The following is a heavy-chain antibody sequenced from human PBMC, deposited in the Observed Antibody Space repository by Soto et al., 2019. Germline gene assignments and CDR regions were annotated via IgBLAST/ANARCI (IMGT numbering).Heavy chain of an antibody. D-gene: IGHD3-10*01. Sequence: GESLKISCKVSGYSFIDHWIGWVRQMPGKGPEWMGIIFPHDSDTRYNPSFQGQVTISADMSTDTAFLQWSSLKASDTAIYYCTRPAPVVPMARAMDVWGQGTTVTVSS. J-gene: IGHJ6*02. CDR3: TRPAPVVPMARAMDV. CDR2: IFPHDSDT. CDR1: GYSFIDHW. V-gene: IGHV5-51*01.